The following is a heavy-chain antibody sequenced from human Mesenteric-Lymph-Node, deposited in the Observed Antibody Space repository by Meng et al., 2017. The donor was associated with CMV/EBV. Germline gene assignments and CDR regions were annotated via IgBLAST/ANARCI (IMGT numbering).Heavy chain of an antibody. D-gene: IGHD3-22*01. CDR1: GGSISSGDYY. J-gene: IGHJ4*02. CDR2: IYYSGST. Sequence: SETLSLTCTVSGGSISSGDYYWSWIRQPPGKGLEWIGYIYYSGSTYYNPSLKSRVTISVDTSKNQFSLKLSSVTAADTAVYYCARDTYYYDGSGPYPRGLDYWGQGTLVTVSS. V-gene: IGHV4-30-4*08. CDR3: ARDTYYYDGSGPYPRGLDY.